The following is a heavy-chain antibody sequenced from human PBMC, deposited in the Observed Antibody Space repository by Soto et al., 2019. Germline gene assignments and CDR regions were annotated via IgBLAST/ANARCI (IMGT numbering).Heavy chain of an antibody. Sequence: GGSLRLSCAASGFTFNSHAMTWVRQAPGKGLEWVSCISGSGGSTYYADSVKGRFTISRDNSKNTLYLQMNSLRAEDTAVYYCANPQSYYYDSSGPIPFDYWGQGTLVTVSS. CDR1: GFTFNSHA. J-gene: IGHJ4*02. V-gene: IGHV3-23*01. D-gene: IGHD3-22*01. CDR3: ANPQSYYYDSSGPIPFDY. CDR2: ISGSGGST.